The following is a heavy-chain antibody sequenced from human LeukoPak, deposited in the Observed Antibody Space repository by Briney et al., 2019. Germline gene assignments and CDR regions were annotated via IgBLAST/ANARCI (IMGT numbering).Heavy chain of an antibody. D-gene: IGHD2-21*02. V-gene: IGHV3-15*01. Sequence: AGGSLRLSCAASGFTFSNAWMSWVRQAPGKGLEWVGRIKSKTDGGTTDYAAPVKGRFTISRDDSKNTLYLQMNSLKTEDTAVYYCTTYCGGDCSFKNWFDPWGQGTLVTVSS. CDR1: GFTFSNAW. J-gene: IGHJ5*02. CDR2: IKSKTDGGTT. CDR3: TTYCGGDCSFKNWFDP.